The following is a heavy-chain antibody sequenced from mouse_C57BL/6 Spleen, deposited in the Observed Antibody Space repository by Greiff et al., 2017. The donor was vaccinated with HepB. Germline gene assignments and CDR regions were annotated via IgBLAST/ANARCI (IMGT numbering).Heavy chain of an antibody. J-gene: IGHJ3*01. CDR1: GFTFSSYG. V-gene: IGHV5-6*02. D-gene: IGHD4-1*01. CDR3: ARRTGTAWFAY. Sequence: EVKLVESGGDLVKPGGSLKLSCAASGFTFSSYGMSWVRQTPDKRLEWVATISSGGSYTYYPDSVKGRFTISRDNAKNTLYLQMSSLKSEDTAMYYCARRTGTAWFAYWGQGTLVTVSA. CDR2: ISSGGSYT.